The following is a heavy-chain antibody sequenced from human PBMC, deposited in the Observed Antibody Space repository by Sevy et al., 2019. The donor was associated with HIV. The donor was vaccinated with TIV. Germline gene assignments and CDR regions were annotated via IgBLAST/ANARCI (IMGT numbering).Heavy chain of an antibody. CDR2: IYYSGST. J-gene: IGHJ4*02. Sequence: SETLSLTCTVSGGSISSYYWSWIRQPPGKGLEWIGYIYYSGSTNYNPSLKSRVTISVDTSKNQFSLKLSSVTAADTAVYHCARGKGYGYLGYWGQGTLVTVSS. V-gene: IGHV4-59*01. D-gene: IGHD5-18*01. CDR1: GGSISSYY. CDR3: ARGKGYGYLGY.